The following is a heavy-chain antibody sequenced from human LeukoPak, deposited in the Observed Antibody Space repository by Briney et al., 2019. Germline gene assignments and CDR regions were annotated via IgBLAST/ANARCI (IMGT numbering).Heavy chain of an antibody. V-gene: IGHV3-21*01. J-gene: IGHJ4*02. CDR1: EFTFSSYS. CDR2: ISSSSSYI. Sequence: GGSLRLSCAASEFTFSSYSMNWVRQAPGKGLEWVSSISSSSSYIYYADSVKGRFTISRDNAKNSLYLQMNSLRAEDTAVYYCARDCSSTSCFGAFDYWGQGTLVTVSS. CDR3: ARDCSSTSCFGAFDY. D-gene: IGHD2-2*01.